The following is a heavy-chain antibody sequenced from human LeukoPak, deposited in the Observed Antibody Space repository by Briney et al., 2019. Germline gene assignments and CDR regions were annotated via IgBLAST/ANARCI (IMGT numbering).Heavy chain of an antibody. CDR1: GFTFSRSW. CDR3: ARDDFWSGSPPDY. V-gene: IGHV3-21*01. D-gene: IGHD3-3*01. Sequence: KPGGSLRLSCAASGFTFSRSWMTWVRQAPGKGLEWVSSINSSSYIYYADSVKGRFTISRDNAKNSLYLQMNSLRAEDTAVYYCARDDFWSGSPPDYWGQGTLVTVSS. J-gene: IGHJ4*02. CDR2: INSSSYI.